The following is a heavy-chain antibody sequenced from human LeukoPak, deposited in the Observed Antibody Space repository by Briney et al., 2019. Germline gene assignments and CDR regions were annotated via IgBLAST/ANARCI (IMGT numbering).Heavy chain of an antibody. CDR3: AKDFTTGDYYGMDV. Sequence: GGSLRLSCAASGFTFSSYGMHWVRQAPGKGLEWVAVISYDGSNKYYADSVKGRFTISRDNSKNTLYLQINSLRAEDTAVYYCAKDFTTGDYYGMDVWGQGTTVTVSS. D-gene: IGHD3-22*01. V-gene: IGHV3-30*18. J-gene: IGHJ6*02. CDR1: GFTFSSYG. CDR2: ISYDGSNK.